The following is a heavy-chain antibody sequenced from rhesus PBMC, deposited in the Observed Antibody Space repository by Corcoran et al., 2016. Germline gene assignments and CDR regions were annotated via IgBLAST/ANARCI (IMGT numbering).Heavy chain of an antibody. CDR1: GFTFRSSP. D-gene: IGHD5-42*01. V-gene: IGHV3-118*01. J-gene: IGHJ4*01. Sequence: EVQLVESGGGLVQPGGSLGLSCAASGFTFRSSPIHLVRQASGKGLEWVGRIRSKSNNYEKGYTASVKGRFTISRDDSKNTAYLQMNSLKTEDTAVYYCAGYNMSYWGQGVLVTVSS. CDR2: IRSKSNNYEK. CDR3: AGYNMSY.